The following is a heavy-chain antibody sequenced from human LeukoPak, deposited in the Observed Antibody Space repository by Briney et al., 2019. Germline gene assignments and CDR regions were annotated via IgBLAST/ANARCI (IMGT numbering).Heavy chain of an antibody. D-gene: IGHD3-10*01. J-gene: IGHJ6*02. CDR1: GFTFSSYG. CDR3: AKSTSGHYYYYGMDV. V-gene: IGHV3-30*18. CDR2: ISYDGSNN. Sequence: GGSLRLSCAASGFTFSSYGMHWVRQAPGKGLEWVAVISYDGSNNYYADSVKGRFTNSRDNSKNTPYLQMNSLRAEDTAVYYCAKSTSGHYYYYGMDVWGQGTTVTVSS.